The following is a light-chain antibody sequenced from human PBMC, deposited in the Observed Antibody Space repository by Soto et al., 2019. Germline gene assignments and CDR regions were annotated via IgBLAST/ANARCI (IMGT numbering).Light chain of an antibody. V-gene: IGLV1-40*01. Sequence: QSVLTQPPSVSGAPGQRVTISCTGSSSNIGAGYDVHWYQQLPGTAPKLLIYGNSNRPSGVPDRFSGSKSGTSASLAITGLQAEDEAVYYCQSYDSSLSGRVFGTGTKLTVL. J-gene: IGLJ1*01. CDR3: QSYDSSLSGRV. CDR1: SSNIGAGYD. CDR2: GNS.